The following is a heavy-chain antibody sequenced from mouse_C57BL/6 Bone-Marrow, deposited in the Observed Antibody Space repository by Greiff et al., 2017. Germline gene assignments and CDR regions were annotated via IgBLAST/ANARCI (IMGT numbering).Heavy chain of an antibody. Sequence: LVESGAELARPGASVKMSCKASGYTFTSYTMHWVKQRPGQGLEWIGYINPSSGYTKYNQKFKDKATLTADKSSSTAYMQLSSLTSEDSAVYYCARRPLYYEYAWFAYWGQGTLVTVSA. J-gene: IGHJ3*01. V-gene: IGHV1-4*01. CDR2: INPSSGYT. D-gene: IGHD2-4*01. CDR1: GYTFTSYT. CDR3: ARRPLYYEYAWFAY.